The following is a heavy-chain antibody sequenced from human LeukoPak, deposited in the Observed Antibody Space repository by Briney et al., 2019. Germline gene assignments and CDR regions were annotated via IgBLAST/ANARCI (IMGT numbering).Heavy chain of an antibody. D-gene: IGHD6-6*01. CDR2: IWNSGSP. Sequence: SQTLSLTCSVSGDSITSRTYYWTWIRQHPEKGLEWIGYIWNSGSPNYNPALKSRVTISVDTSKNQFSLKLTSVTAADTAIYYCARDVSSMFPNYFDPWGQGIPVIVSS. V-gene: IGHV4-31*03. CDR3: ARDVSSMFPNYFDP. J-gene: IGHJ5*02. CDR1: GDSITSRTYY.